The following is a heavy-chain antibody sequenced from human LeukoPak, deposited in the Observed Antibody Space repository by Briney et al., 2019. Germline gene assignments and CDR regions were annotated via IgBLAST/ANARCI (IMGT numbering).Heavy chain of an antibody. Sequence: PGRSLRHSCAASGFTFSSYGMHWVRQAPGKGLEWVAVISYDGSNKYYADSVKGRFTISRDNSKNTLYLQMNSLRAEDTAVYYCAKGWIQLWSPFDYWGQGTLVTVSS. CDR2: ISYDGSNK. D-gene: IGHD5-18*01. CDR3: AKGWIQLWSPFDY. J-gene: IGHJ4*02. CDR1: GFTFSSYG. V-gene: IGHV3-30*18.